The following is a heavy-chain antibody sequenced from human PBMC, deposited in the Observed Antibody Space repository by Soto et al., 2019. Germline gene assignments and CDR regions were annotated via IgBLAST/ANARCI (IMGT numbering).Heavy chain of an antibody. CDR3: ARDAYSITGNTILDY. J-gene: IGHJ4*02. D-gene: IGHD1-20*01. V-gene: IGHV1-18*04. Sequence: GSVNVSCKASCYTFTSYCISWVRQAPGQGLEWMGWISAYNGNTNYAQKLQGRVTMTTDTSTSTAYMELRRLRSDDTAVYYCARDAYSITGNTILDYWGQGTMVTISS. CDR1: CYTFTSYC. CDR2: ISAYNGNT.